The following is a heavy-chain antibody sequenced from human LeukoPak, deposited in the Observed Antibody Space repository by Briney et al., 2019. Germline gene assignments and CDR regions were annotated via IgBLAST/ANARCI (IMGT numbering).Heavy chain of an antibody. D-gene: IGHD1-26*01. CDR3: ARESGAFSPFGF. Sequence: SETLSLTCAVSGGSILTTNWWSWVRQPPGKGLEWIGEVHLSGTSNYNPSLKSRVSMSIDKSKNQLSLKLTSATAADTAMYYCARESGAFSPFGFWGQGTLVTVSS. CDR1: GGSILTTNW. CDR2: VHLSGTS. J-gene: IGHJ4*02. V-gene: IGHV4-4*02.